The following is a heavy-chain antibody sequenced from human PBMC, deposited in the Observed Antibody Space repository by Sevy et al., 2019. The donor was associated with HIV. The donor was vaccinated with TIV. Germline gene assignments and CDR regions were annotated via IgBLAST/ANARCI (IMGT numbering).Heavy chain of an antibody. CDR1: AFTFSTYS. V-gene: IGHV3-48*01. CDR2: ISRSSSTI. CDR3: ARDRTTYSSSDDAFDL. Sequence: GGSLRLSCAASAFTFSTYSMNWVCQAPGKGLEWVSYISRSSSTIYYAESVRGRFTISRDNAKNSLYLQMNSLRAEDTAVYYCARDRTTYSSSDDAFDLWGQGTMVTVSS. D-gene: IGHD6-6*01. J-gene: IGHJ3*01.